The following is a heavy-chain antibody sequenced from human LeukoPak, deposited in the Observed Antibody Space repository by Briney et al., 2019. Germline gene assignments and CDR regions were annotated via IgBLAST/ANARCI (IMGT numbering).Heavy chain of an antibody. D-gene: IGHD3-22*01. CDR2: IYYSGST. CDR1: GGSISSSSYY. J-gene: IGHJ6*03. CDR3: ARVRYYYDSSGYLNYYMDV. Sequence: SETLSLTCTVSGGSISSSSYYWGWIRQPPGKGLEWIGSIYYSGSTYYNPSLKSRVTISVDTSKNQFSLKLSSVTAADTAVYYCARVRYYYDSSGYLNYYMDVWGKGTTVTVSS. V-gene: IGHV4-39*07.